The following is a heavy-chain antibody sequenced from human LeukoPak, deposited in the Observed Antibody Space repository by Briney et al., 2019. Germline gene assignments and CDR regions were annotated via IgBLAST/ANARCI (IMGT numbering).Heavy chain of an antibody. V-gene: IGHV1-2*02. D-gene: IGHD3-22*01. CDR2: INPNSGGT. Sequence: ASVKVSCKASGYTFTSYYMHWVRQAPGQGLEWMGWINPNSGGTNYAQKFQGRVTMTRDTSISTAYMELSRLRSDDTAVYYCARSTWGSSGYYYATDYWGQGTLVTVSS. CDR1: GYTFTSYY. J-gene: IGHJ4*02. CDR3: ARSTWGSSGYYYATDY.